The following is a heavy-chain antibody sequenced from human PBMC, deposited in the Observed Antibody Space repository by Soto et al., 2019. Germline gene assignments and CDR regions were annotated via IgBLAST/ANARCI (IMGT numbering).Heavy chain of an antibody. V-gene: IGHV4-4*03. J-gene: IGHJ6*02. Sequence: PPETQSLTCAVSGGSISSRNWSSWVSQPPGKGLAWIGEIYHRGSNNYNPSLKSRVTRSVDKSKNQFSLKLSSVTAADTAVYYCARNGGYYGSGRTPSSYGMDVWGQGTTVT. CDR3: ARNGGYYGSGRTPSSYGMDV. D-gene: IGHD3-10*01. CDR2: IYHRGSN. CDR1: GGSISSRNW.